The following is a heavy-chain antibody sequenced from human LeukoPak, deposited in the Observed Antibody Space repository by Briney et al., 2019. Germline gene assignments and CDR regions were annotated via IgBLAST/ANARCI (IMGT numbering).Heavy chain of an antibody. J-gene: IGHJ5*02. CDR1: GYTCTSYD. V-gene: IGHV1-8*01. CDR2: MNPNSGNT. D-gene: IGHD2-15*01. CDR3: ARGTGYCSGGSCYYQKNWFDP. Sequence: GASVTLSCKASGYTCTSYDNNWVRQATGQGLEWMGWMNPNSGNTGYAQKFQGRVTMTRNTSISTAYMELSSLRSEDTAVYYCARGTGYCSGGSCYYQKNWFDPWGQGTLVTVSS.